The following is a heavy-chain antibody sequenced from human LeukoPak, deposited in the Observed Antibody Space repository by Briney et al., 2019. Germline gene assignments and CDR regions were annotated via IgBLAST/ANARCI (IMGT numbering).Heavy chain of an antibody. CDR3: ARDGYYYDSSGYYD. Sequence: GGSLRLSCAASGFTFSDYYMSWIRQAPGKGLEWVSYISSSSSSTYYADSVNGRFTISRDNAKNSLYQQTNSLRAEDTAVYYCARDGYYYDSSGYYDLGQGTLVTVSS. CDR2: ISSSSSST. D-gene: IGHD3-22*01. J-gene: IGHJ4*02. CDR1: GFTFSDYY. V-gene: IGHV3-11*06.